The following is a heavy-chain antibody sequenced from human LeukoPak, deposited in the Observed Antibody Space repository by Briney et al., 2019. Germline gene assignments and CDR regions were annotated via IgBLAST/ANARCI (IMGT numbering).Heavy chain of an antibody. CDR3: ARSAARLRYYYAMDV. D-gene: IGHD6-6*01. Sequence: TGGSLRLSCAASGFSASNTYMSWVRQAPGKGLEWVSVIYSGDSGVSTYYADSVKGRFTISRHNSKNTLYLQMSSLRAEDTAVYFCARSAARLRYYYAMDVWGQGTTVTVCS. CDR2: IYSGDSGVST. J-gene: IGHJ6*02. CDR1: GFSASNTY. V-gene: IGHV3-53*04.